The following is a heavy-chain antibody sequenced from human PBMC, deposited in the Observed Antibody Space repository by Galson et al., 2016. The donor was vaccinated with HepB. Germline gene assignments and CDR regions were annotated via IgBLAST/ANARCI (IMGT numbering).Heavy chain of an antibody. V-gene: IGHV1-46*01. CDR1: GYIFTSSY. D-gene: IGHD6-19*01. J-gene: IGHJ4*02. Sequence: SVKVSCKASGYIFTSSYMHWVRQAPGQGLEWMGLIHPSGGSTTYSQKFQGRVTVTTDTSTSTVYMELSSLRSEDTAVYYCARDISSGWYVHYFDYWGQGTLVTVSS. CDR2: IHPSGGST. CDR3: ARDISSGWYVHYFDY.